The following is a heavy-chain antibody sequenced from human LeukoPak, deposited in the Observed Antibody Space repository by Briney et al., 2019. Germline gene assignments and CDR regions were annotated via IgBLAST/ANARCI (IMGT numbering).Heavy chain of an antibody. CDR2: ISNSGSSK. CDR1: GFTFSGYY. Sequence: GGSLRLSCAASGFTFSGYYMSWIRQAPGKGLEWISHISNSGSSKYYADSVRGRSTISRDNAKNPLYLQMNSLRAEDTAVYYCAREWSPASDYHYFGMDVWGQGTTVTVSS. J-gene: IGHJ6*02. CDR3: AREWSPASDYHYFGMDV. V-gene: IGHV3-11*01. D-gene: IGHD1-26*01.